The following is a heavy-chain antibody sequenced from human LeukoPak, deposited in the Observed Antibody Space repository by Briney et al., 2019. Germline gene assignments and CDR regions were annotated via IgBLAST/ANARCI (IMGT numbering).Heavy chain of an antibody. J-gene: IGHJ6*02. Sequence: GGSLRLSCAASGFTFSSYSMNWVRQAPGKGLEWVSFISSNSSYIYYADSVKGRFTISRDNAKNSLYLQMNSLGAEDTAVYYCAKWGSGSYYPEYYGMDVWGQGTTVTVSS. CDR2: ISSNSSYI. V-gene: IGHV3-21*01. D-gene: IGHD1-26*01. CDR1: GFTFSSYS. CDR3: AKWGSGSYYPEYYGMDV.